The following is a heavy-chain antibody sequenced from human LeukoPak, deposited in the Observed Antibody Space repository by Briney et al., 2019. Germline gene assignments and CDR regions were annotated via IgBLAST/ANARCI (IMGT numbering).Heavy chain of an antibody. V-gene: IGHV4-4*07. Sequence: SETLSLTWTVSGGSISSYYWSWIRQPAGKGLEWIGRIYTSGSTNYNPSLKSRVTMSVDTSKNQFSLKLSSVTAADTAVYYCARDRYYDFWSGYGAFDIWGQGTMVTVSS. J-gene: IGHJ3*02. D-gene: IGHD3-3*01. CDR2: IYTSGST. CDR3: ARDRYYDFWSGYGAFDI. CDR1: GGSISSYY.